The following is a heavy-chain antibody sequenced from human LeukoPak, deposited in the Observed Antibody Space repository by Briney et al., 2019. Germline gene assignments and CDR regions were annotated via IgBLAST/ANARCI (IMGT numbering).Heavy chain of an antibody. CDR2: IYPGDSDT. J-gene: IGHJ6*02. CDR1: GYKFTNNW. V-gene: IGHV5-51*01. D-gene: IGHD5-12*01. CDR3: ARLSRGYSASQYYYGMDV. Sequence: HGESLTISCKGSGYKFTNNWIAWVRQMPGKGLEWMGLIYPGDSDTKYSPSFQGQVTISADKSISTAYLQWSSLKASDTAMYYCARLSRGYSASQYYYGMDVWGQGTTVTVSS.